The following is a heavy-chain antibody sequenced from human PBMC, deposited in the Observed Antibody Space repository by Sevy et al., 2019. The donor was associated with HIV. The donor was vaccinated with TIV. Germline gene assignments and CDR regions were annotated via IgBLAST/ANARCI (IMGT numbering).Heavy chain of an antibody. CDR3: ARGRYYYDSSGYAKFDY. Sequence: SETLSLTCAVYGGSFSGYYWSWIRQPPGKGLEWIGEINHSGSTNYNPSFKSRVTISVDTSKNQFSLKLSSVTAADTAVYYCARGRYYYDSSGYAKFDYWGQGTLVTVSS. CDR2: INHSGST. D-gene: IGHD3-22*01. J-gene: IGHJ4*02. V-gene: IGHV4-34*01. CDR1: GGSFSGYY.